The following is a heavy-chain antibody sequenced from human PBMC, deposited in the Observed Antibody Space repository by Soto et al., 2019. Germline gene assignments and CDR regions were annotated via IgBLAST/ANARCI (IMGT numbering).Heavy chain of an antibody. V-gene: IGHV3-7*01. J-gene: IGHJ4*02. CDR2: IKHDGGEK. CDR3: ARDSTRYYYDSNEDY. D-gene: IGHD3-22*01. Sequence: PGGSLRLSCAAAGCTCSNYWMNWVRQAPGKGLEWVANIKHDGGEKNYVDSVKGRFTISRDNVKNSLYLQMNNLRAEDTAVYYCARDSTRYYYDSNEDYWGQGTLVTVSS. CDR1: GCTCSNYW.